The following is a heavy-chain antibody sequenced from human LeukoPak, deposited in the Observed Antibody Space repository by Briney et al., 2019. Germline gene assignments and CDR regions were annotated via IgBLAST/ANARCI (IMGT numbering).Heavy chain of an antibody. CDR2: INPNSGGT. CDR1: GYTFTGYY. Sequence: EASVKVSCKASGYTFTGYYMHWVRQAPGQGLEWMGWINPNSGGTNYAQKFQGRVTMTRDTSISTAYMELSRLRSDDTAVYYCARERGYDSSGPVAFDIWGQGTMVAVSS. D-gene: IGHD3-22*01. V-gene: IGHV1-2*02. J-gene: IGHJ3*02. CDR3: ARERGYDSSGPVAFDI.